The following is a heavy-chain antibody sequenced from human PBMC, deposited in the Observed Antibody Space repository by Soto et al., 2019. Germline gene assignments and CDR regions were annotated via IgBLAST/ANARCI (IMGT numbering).Heavy chain of an antibody. CDR3: ARVVVIAQSALTTVDP. J-gene: IGHJ5*02. Sequence: QVQLVQSGPEVKNPGASMKVSCKSSGNTFNRYGINWVRQAPGQGLEWVGWIDNQNGETKYAQTLQGKVSLTTEASTNTAYMELKNLKSDDTAIYYCARVVVIAQSALTTVDPWGQGTLVTVSS. D-gene: IGHD3-10*01. V-gene: IGHV1-18*04. CDR2: IDNQNGET. CDR1: GNTFNRYG.